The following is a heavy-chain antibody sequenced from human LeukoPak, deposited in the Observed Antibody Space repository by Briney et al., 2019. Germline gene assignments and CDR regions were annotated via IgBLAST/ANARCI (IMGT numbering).Heavy chain of an antibody. CDR1: GGSFSGFY. CDR3: ARGDDGPTHYFDY. D-gene: IGHD4/OR15-4a*01. Sequence: SETLSLTCAVYGGSFSGFYWSWIRQPPGKGLDWIGEIDHSGSTTYNPSLKSRVTIAVDTSKNQFSLKLSSVTAADTAVYYCARGDDGPTHYFDYWGQGTPVSVSS. V-gene: IGHV4-34*01. CDR2: IDHSGST. J-gene: IGHJ4*02.